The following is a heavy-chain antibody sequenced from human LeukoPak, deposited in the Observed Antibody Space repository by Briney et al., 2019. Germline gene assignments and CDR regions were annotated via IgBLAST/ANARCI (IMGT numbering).Heavy chain of an antibody. CDR3: ARERGSEDAEYFHL. D-gene: IGHD3-10*01. Sequence: SETLSLTCTVSGGSISSSYRTWIRQPPGKGLEWIGNIFYSGTTNYNPSLKSRVTISVDTSKNQPTLYLSSVTAADTAVYYCARERGSEDAEYFHLWGQGTLVTVSS. V-gene: IGHV4-59*01. CDR1: GGSISSSY. CDR2: IFYSGTT. J-gene: IGHJ1*01.